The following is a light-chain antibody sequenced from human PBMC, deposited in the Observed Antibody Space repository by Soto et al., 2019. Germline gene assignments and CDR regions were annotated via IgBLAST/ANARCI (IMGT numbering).Light chain of an antibody. Sequence: EVVLTQSPGTLSLSPGERATLSCRASQNIRGNELAWYQQKPGQAPRLLIYRGSIRATGIPDRSSGRGSGTDFTLTISRLEPEDFAVYYCQDYGTSAPWTFGQGTKVEIK. J-gene: IGKJ1*01. CDR2: RGS. V-gene: IGKV3-20*01. CDR1: QNIRGNE. CDR3: QDYGTSAPWT.